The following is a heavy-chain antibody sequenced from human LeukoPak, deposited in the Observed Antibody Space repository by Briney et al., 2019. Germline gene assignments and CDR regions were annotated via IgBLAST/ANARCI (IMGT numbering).Heavy chain of an antibody. J-gene: IGHJ6*03. CDR2: IYTSGST. CDR3: ARDRRSSSSWYYYYYYMDV. CDR1: GGSISSGSYY. Sequence: SETLSLTCTVSGGSISSGSYYWSWIRQPPGRGLEWIGRIYTSGSTNYNPSLKSRVTISVDTSKNQFSLKLSSVTAADTAVYYCARDRRSSSSWYYYYYYMDVWGKGTTVTISS. D-gene: IGHD6-13*01. V-gene: IGHV4-61*02.